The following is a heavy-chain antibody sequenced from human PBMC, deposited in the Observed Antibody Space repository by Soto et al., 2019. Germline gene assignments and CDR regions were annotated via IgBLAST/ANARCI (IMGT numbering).Heavy chain of an antibody. D-gene: IGHD3-22*01. Sequence: SVKVSCKASGGTFKNYAISWLRQAPGQGLEWMGGIIPIFGTANYAQKFQGRVTITADESTSTAYMELRSLRSEDTAVYYCARGVHYDSSGYYYFYWGQGTVVTVS. CDR1: GGTFKNYA. J-gene: IGHJ4*02. CDR2: IIPIFGTA. V-gene: IGHV1-69*13. CDR3: ARGVHYDSSGYYYFY.